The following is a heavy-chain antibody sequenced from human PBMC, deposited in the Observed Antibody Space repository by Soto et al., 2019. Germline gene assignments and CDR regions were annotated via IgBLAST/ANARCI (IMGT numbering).Heavy chain of an antibody. Sequence: EVQLVESGGGLVQPGGSLRLSCAASGFTFSFIWMSWVRQAPGKGLEWVANIKEDGSEKYYVDSVKGRFTISRDNAKNSLYLQMNSLRAEDTAVYYCARGRMVRGVTFYYYYYMDVWGKGTTVTVS. D-gene: IGHD3-10*01. CDR3: ARGRMVRGVTFYYYYYMDV. J-gene: IGHJ6*03. CDR2: IKEDGSEK. CDR1: GFTFSFIW. V-gene: IGHV3-7*01.